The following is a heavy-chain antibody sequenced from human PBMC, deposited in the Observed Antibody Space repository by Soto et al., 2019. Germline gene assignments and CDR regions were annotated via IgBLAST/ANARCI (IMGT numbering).Heavy chain of an antibody. CDR1: GFTFSSYW. CDR3: AKIAASGRGWDV. D-gene: IGHD6-13*01. V-gene: IGHV3-7*01. J-gene: IGHJ6*02. Sequence: EVQLVESGGGVVQPGGSLRLSCVDSGFTFSSYWMSWVRQAPVKGLEWVGNIKQDGREENYADSVKGRFTISRDNAKNSMYLQMNSLRVEDTAVYYCAKIAASGRGWDVWGQGTTVVVSS. CDR2: IKQDGREE.